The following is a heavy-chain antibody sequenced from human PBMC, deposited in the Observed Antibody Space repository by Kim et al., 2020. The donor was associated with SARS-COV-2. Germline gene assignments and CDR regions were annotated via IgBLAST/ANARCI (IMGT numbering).Heavy chain of an antibody. Sequence: GRFTISRDDSKNTLYQQMNSLKTEDTAVYYCTTDEKSWWELPDTNFGFDPWGQGTLVTVSS. J-gene: IGHJ5*02. D-gene: IGHD1-26*01. CDR3: TTDEKSWWELPDTNFGFDP. V-gene: IGHV3-15*01.